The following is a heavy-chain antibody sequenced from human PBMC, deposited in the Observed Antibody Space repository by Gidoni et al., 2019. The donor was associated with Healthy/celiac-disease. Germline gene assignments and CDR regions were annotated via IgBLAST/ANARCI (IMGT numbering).Heavy chain of an antibody. CDR2: ISSSSSYI. D-gene: IGHD3-16*02. CDR3: ARAPTMITFGGVIVSFDY. V-gene: IGHV3-21*01. Sequence: EVQLVESGGGLVKPGGSLRLSCAASGFPFSSYSMNWVRQAPGKGLEWVSSISSSSSYIYYADSVKGRFTISRDNAKNSLYLQMNSLRAEDTAVYYCARAPTMITFGGVIVSFDYWGQGTLVTVSS. J-gene: IGHJ4*02. CDR1: GFPFSSYS.